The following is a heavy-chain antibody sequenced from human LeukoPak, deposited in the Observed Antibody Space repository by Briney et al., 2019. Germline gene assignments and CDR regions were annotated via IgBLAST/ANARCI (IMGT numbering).Heavy chain of an antibody. CDR2: IWSDKSNK. Sequence: GGSLRLSCAASGFIFNHHAMHWVRQAPGKGLEWVAVIWSDKSNKIYADAVRGRFTISRDDSRETVYLQLEKMKSEDTAFYYCAKDAQRGFDYSNSLEYWGQGALVTVAS. CDR1: GFIFNHHA. CDR3: AKDAQRGFDYSNSLEY. J-gene: IGHJ4*02. V-gene: IGHV3-30*02. D-gene: IGHD4-11*01.